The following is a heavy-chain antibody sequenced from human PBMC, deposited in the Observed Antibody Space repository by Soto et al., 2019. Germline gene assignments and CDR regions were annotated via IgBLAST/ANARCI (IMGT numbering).Heavy chain of an antibody. D-gene: IGHD6-6*01. J-gene: IGHJ6*02. CDR3: ATRYSSSPEKKYYYYGMGV. Sequence: ASVKVSCKASGYTFTGYYMHWVRQAPGQGLEWMGWINPNSGGTNYAQKFQGQVTISADKSISTAYLQWSSLKASNTAMYYCATRYSSSPEKKYYYYGMGVWGQGTTVTVSS. CDR1: GYTFTGYY. V-gene: IGHV1-2*02. CDR2: INPNSGGT.